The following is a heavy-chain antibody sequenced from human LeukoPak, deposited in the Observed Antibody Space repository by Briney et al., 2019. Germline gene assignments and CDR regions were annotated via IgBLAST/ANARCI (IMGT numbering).Heavy chain of an antibody. CDR1: GFTFSRYW. CDR3: TRGNMVRGTN. Sequence: GGSLRLTCAASGFTFSRYWMHWVRQTPGKGLVWVSRINTDGSTTSYADSVKGRFTISRDNAKNTLYLQMNSLRAEDTAVYYCTRGNMVRGTNWGQGTLVTVSS. V-gene: IGHV3-74*01. CDR2: INTDGSTT. D-gene: IGHD3-10*01. J-gene: IGHJ4*02.